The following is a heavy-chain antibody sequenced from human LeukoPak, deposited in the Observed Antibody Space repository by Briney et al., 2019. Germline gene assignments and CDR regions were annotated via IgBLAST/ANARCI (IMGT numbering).Heavy chain of an antibody. CDR3: ARDVWTGVAVSDY. V-gene: IGHV3-7*01. Sequence: GGSLRLSCVASGFTFSSYWMTWVRQAPGKGLEWLANIKEDGSIQYYLDSVRGRFAISRDNAKTSVYLQLNSLRADDTAVYYCARDVWTGVAVSDYWGQGTLVTVSS. D-gene: IGHD6-19*01. CDR1: GFTFSSYW. J-gene: IGHJ4*02. CDR2: IKEDGSIQ.